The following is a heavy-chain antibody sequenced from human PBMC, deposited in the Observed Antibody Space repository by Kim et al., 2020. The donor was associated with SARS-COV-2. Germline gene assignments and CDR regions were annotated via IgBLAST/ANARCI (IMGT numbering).Heavy chain of an antibody. CDR3: AREDELGVVGQGGIDQ. D-gene: IGHD3-22*01. V-gene: IGHV3-33*01. J-gene: IGHJ4*02. CDR2: MWADGSHE. Sequence: GGSLRLSCAASGFTFSNYGMHWVRQAPGKGLEWVANMWADGSHEDNADSVKGRLTISRDNSKNTLFLQMNSLRVEDTAVYYCAREDELGVVGQGGIDQWGQGTLVTVPA. CDR1: GFTFSNYG.